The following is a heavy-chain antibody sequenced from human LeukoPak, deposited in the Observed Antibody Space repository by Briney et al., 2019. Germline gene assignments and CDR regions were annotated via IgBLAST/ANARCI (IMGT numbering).Heavy chain of an antibody. V-gene: IGHV7-4-1*02. CDR2: INTNTGNP. J-gene: IGHJ4*02. CDR1: GYTFTSYA. D-gene: IGHD3-22*01. Sequence: ASVKVSCKASGYTFTSYAMNWVRQAPGQGLEWMGWINTNTGNPTYAQGFTGRFVFSLDTSVSTAYLQISSLKAEDTAVYYCAREGYYYDSSGYYNYFDYWGQGTLVTVSS. CDR3: AREGYYYDSSGYYNYFDY.